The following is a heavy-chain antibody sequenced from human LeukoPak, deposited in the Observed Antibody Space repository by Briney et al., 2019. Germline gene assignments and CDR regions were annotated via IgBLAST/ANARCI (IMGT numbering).Heavy chain of an antibody. V-gene: IGHV3-30*18. D-gene: IGHD6-19*01. Sequence: GGSLRLSCAASGFTFSSYGMHWVRQAPGKGLEWVAVISYVGSNKYYADSVKGRFTVSRDNSKNALSLQMKSLRAEDTAVYYCVKDSRVRSSGWYGDYWGQGTLVTVSS. CDR3: VKDSRVRSSGWYGDY. CDR1: GFTFSSYG. J-gene: IGHJ4*02. CDR2: ISYVGSNK.